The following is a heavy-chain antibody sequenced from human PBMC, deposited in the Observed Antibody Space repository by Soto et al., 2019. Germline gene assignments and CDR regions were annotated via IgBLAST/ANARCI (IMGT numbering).Heavy chain of an antibody. CDR1: GFTFSTYG. CDR2: ISSRSTTI. V-gene: IGHV3-48*01. J-gene: IGHJ4*02. D-gene: IGHD2-2*03. CDR3: ARDADNYGYYFDY. Sequence: EVQLVESGGGLVQPGGSLRLTCAASGFTFSTYGMNWVRQAPGKGLEWISYISSRSTTILSADSVKGRFTISRDNAGNSLYLQMDTVRAEDTAVYYCARDADNYGYYFDYWGQGSLVTVSS.